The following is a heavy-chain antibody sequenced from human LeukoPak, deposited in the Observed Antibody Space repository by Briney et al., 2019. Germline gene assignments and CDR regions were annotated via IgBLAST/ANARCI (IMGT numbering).Heavy chain of an antibody. D-gene: IGHD2-2*01. J-gene: IGHJ4*02. CDR2: ISGSGGST. CDR3: AKDSGYCSSTSCYAGDY. Sequence: GGSLRLSCAASGFTFSSYAMSWVRQAPGKGLELVSAISGSGGSTYYADSVKGRFTISRDNSKNTLYLQMNSLRAEDTAVYYCAKDSGYCSSTSCYAGDYWGQGTLVTVSS. CDR1: GFTFSSYA. V-gene: IGHV3-23*01.